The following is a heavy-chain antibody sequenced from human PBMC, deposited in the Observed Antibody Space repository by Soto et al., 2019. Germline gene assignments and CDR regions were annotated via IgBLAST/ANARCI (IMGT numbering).Heavy chain of an antibody. CDR1: GGSISSGGYY. J-gene: IGHJ5*02. D-gene: IGHD1-26*01. CDR3: ARDRSGATNGGWFDP. Sequence: QVQLQESGPGLVKPSQTLSLTCTVSGGSISSGGYYWSWIRQHPGKGLEWIGYIYYSGSTYYNPSLQSRFTISVDTSKNQCALKLSSVTAADTAVYYCARDRSGATNGGWFDPWGQGTLVTVSS. V-gene: IGHV4-31*03. CDR2: IYYSGST.